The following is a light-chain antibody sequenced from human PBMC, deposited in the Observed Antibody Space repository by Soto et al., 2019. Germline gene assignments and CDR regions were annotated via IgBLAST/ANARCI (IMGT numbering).Light chain of an antibody. Sequence: DIQMTQSPSTLSASVGERVTITCRASQSVSNWLAWYQQKPGKAPNLLIYAASNLQSGVPSRFRGSRSGTEFTLTVSSLQPEDFATYYCLQDHDDSWTFGQGTKVDIK. J-gene: IGKJ1*01. CDR2: AAS. CDR1: QSVSNW. V-gene: IGKV1-5*01. CDR3: LQDHDDSWT.